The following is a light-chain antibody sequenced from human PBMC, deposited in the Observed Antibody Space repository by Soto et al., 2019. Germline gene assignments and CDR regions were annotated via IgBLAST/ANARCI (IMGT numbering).Light chain of an antibody. CDR2: AVS. CDR1: QDIDNS. CDR3: QQHDGRPTMT. Sequence: IQLTQSPSSLSASVGETVTITCRASQDIDNSLNWYQHKPGKAPKLLVYAVSFLETGVPSSFSGRGSGTVFSLTINSLQSDDVATYYCQQHDGRPTMTFGQGTRLDSK. V-gene: IGKV1-33*01. J-gene: IGKJ5*01.